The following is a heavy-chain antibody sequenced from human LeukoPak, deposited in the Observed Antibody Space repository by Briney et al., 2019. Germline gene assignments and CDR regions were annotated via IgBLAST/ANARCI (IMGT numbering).Heavy chain of an antibody. D-gene: IGHD3-22*01. CDR1: GFTLSNYH. Sequence: GRSLRLSCAASGFTLSNYHMHWFRQAPGKGLEWVAVISHDGSNTFYVDSVQGRFIISRDKSKNTLNLQMNSLRAEDTAVYYCATESGDDSSGYYEVFDYWGQGTLVTVSS. CDR3: ATESGDDSSGYYEVFDY. V-gene: IGHV3-33*01. CDR2: ISHDGSNT. J-gene: IGHJ4*02.